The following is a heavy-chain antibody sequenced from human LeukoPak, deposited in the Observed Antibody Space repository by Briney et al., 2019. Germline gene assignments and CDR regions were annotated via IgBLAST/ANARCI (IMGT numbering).Heavy chain of an antibody. Sequence: SVKVSCKASGGTFSSYAISWVRQAPGQGLEWMGGIIPIFGTANYAQKFQGRVTITADESTSTAYVELSSLRSEDTAVYYCAREDIVVVVAATLANNYYYGMDVWGQGTTVTVSS. CDR1: GGTFSSYA. CDR2: IIPIFGTA. V-gene: IGHV1-69*13. D-gene: IGHD2-15*01. J-gene: IGHJ6*02. CDR3: AREDIVVVVAATLANNYYYGMDV.